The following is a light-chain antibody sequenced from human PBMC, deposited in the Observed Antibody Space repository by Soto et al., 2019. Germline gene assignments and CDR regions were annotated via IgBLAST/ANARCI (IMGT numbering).Light chain of an antibody. CDR2: DAS. J-gene: IGKJ1*01. Sequence: DIQMTQSPSTLSASVGDRVTITCRASQSISTRLAWYQQKPGKAPNLLIYDASSLESGVPSRFSGSGSGTEFTLTISSLQPDDFATYYCQQYHSYSLTFGQGTKVDI. CDR3: QQYHSYSLT. CDR1: QSISTR. V-gene: IGKV1-5*01.